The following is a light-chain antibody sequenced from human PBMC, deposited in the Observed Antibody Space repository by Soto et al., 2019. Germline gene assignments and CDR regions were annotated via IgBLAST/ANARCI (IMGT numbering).Light chain of an antibody. V-gene: IGKV3-11*01. J-gene: IGKJ4*01. Sequence: EIVLTQSPATLSLSPGERATLSCRASQSVSSNLAWYQQKPGQAPRLLIYDASNRATGIPARFSGSGSGTDFTLTISSLEPEDFALYYCQQRSNWPPLFGGGTKVEIK. CDR3: QQRSNWPPL. CDR2: DAS. CDR1: QSVSSN.